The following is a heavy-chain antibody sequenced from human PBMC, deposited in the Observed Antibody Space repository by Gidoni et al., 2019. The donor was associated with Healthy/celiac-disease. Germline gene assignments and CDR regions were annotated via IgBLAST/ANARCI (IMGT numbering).Heavy chain of an antibody. Sequence: EVQLVESGGGLVKPGGSLRLSCAASGFTFSSYSMNWVRQAPGKGLEWVSSISSSSSYIYYADSVKGRFTISRDNAKNSLYLQMNSLRAEDTAVYYCARDRTHERDIVVVPSDVFDPWGQGTLVTVSS. V-gene: IGHV3-21*01. J-gene: IGHJ5*02. D-gene: IGHD2-2*01. CDR3: ARDRTHERDIVVVPSDVFDP. CDR1: GFTFSSYS. CDR2: ISSSSSYI.